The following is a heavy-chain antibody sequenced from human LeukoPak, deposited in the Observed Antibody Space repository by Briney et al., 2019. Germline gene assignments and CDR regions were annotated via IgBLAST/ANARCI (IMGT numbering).Heavy chain of an antibody. D-gene: IGHD1-26*01. CDR3: ARDISGSYSSDAFDI. CDR2: IKQDGSEK. Sequence: TGGSLRLSCAASGFTFSSYWMSWVRQAPGKGLEWVANIKQDGSEKYYVDSVKGRFTISRDNAKNSLYLQMNSLRAEDTAVYYCARDISGSYSSDAFDIWGQGTMVTVSS. V-gene: IGHV3-7*04. J-gene: IGHJ3*02. CDR1: GFTFSSYW.